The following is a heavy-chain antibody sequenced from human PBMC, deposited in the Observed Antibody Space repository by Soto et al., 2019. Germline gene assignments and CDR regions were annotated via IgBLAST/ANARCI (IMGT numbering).Heavy chain of an antibody. CDR3: ARSIRGPRRLNGMDV. J-gene: IGHJ6*02. CDR2: IERDDDDK. D-gene: IGHD1-20*01. V-gene: IGHV2-70*13. Sequence: SGPTLVNPTETLTLTCTFSGFSLTSPGMCVSWIRQSPGKALEWLALIERDDDDKYYSTSLKTRLTISKDTRKNQVVLTMANMEPADTATYYCARSIRGPRRLNGMDVWGQGTTVTVSS. CDR1: GFSLTSPGMC.